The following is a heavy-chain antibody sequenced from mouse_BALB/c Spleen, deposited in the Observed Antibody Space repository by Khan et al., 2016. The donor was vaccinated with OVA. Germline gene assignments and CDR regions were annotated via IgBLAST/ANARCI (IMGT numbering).Heavy chain of an antibody. V-gene: IGHV2-6-7*01. CDR1: GFSLTGYG. CDR3: ARGYYGNYSEAMDY. D-gene: IGHD2-1*01. Sequence: QVQLKESGPGLVAPSQSLSITCTVSGFSLTGYGVSWVRQPPGKGLEWLGTIWADGSTDYNSALKSRLSISKDNSKSQVFLKMHSLQTDDTAAYYCARGYYGNYSEAMDYWGQGTSVTVSS. CDR2: IWADGST. J-gene: IGHJ4*01.